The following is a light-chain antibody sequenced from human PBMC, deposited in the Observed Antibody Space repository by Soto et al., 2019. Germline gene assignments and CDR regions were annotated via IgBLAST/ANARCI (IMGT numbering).Light chain of an antibody. J-gene: IGKJ1*01. CDR2: GAS. CDR3: QQYHIWPPWT. Sequence: EIVMPQSPDTLSVSPGEGATLSCRVSQSIRSNLAWYQQRPGQAPRLLMYGASTRADGIPARFTGSGSGTELTLTISSLQSEDFAVYYCQQYHIWPPWTSGQGTKVDIK. CDR1: QSIRSN. V-gene: IGKV3-15*01.